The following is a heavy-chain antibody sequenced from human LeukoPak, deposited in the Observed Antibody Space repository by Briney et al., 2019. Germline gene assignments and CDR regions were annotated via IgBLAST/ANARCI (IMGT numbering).Heavy chain of an antibody. J-gene: IGHJ4*02. CDR1: GFTVSSNY. CDR3: ARGDSSGYLFDY. Sequence: PGGSLRLSCAASGFTVSSNYMSWVRQAPGKGLEWVSVIYSGGSTYYADSVEGRFTISRDNSKNTLYLQMNSLRAEDTAVYCCARGDSSGYLFDYWGQGTLVTVSS. CDR2: IYSGGST. D-gene: IGHD3-22*01. V-gene: IGHV3-66*01.